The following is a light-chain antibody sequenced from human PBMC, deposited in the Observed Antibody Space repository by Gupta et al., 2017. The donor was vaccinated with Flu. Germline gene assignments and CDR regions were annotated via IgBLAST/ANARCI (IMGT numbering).Light chain of an antibody. CDR2: DAS. J-gene: IGKJ4*01. Sequence: DIQMPQSPSSLSASVGDRVTITCQASQDISNYLHWYQQKPGQAPKLLIYDASNLETGVPSRFSGSGSGTDFTFTISSLQPEDFATYYCQQEDNLPITFGRGTKVETK. CDR1: QDISNY. V-gene: IGKV1-33*01. CDR3: QQEDNLPIT.